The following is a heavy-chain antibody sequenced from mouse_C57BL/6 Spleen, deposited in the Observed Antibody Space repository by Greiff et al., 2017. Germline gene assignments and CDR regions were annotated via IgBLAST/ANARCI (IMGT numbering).Heavy chain of an antibody. CDR3: ARRGSYCGSRGYFEV. CDR2: INPNNGGT. Sequence: EVQLQQSGPELVKPGASVKISCKASGYTFTDYNMDWVKQSHGKSLEWIGDINPNNGGTNYNKKFKGKATLTVDKSSSTAYMELRSLTSEDTAVYYCARRGSYCGSRGYFEVWGTGTTVTVSS. V-gene: IGHV1-18*01. CDR1: GYTFTDYN. D-gene: IGHD1-1*01. J-gene: IGHJ1*03.